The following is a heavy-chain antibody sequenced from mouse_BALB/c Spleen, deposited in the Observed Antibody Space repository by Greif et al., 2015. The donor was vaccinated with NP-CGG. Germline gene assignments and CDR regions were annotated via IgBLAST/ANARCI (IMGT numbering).Heavy chain of an antibody. CDR3: ARKGGVRREGGAMDY. CDR2: INPGSGGT. Sequence: QVQLQQSGAELVRPGPSVKVSCKASGYAFTNYLIEWVKQRPGQGLEWIGVINPGSGGTNYNEKFKGKATLTADKSSSTAYMQLSSLTSDDSAVYFCARKGGVRREGGAMDYWGQGTSVTVSS. D-gene: IGHD3-3*01. J-gene: IGHJ4*01. V-gene: IGHV1-54*01. CDR1: GYAFTNYL.